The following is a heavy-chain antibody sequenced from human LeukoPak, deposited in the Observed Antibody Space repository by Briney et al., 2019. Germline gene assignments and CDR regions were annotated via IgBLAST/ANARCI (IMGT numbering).Heavy chain of an antibody. CDR3: ARGGDILTGYPNSYYYYGMDV. D-gene: IGHD3-9*01. V-gene: IGHV4-30-2*01. CDR2: TYHSGST. J-gene: IGHJ6*02. Sequence: PSETLSLTCAVSGGSISSGGYSWSWIRQPPGKGLEWIGYTYHSGSTYYNPSLKSRVTISVDRSKNQFSLRPSSVTAADTAVYYCARGGDILTGYPNSYYYYGMDVWGQGTTVTVSS. CDR1: GGSISSGGYS.